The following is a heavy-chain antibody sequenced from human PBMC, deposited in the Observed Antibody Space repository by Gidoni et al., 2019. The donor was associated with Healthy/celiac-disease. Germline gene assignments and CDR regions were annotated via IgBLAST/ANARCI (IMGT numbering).Heavy chain of an antibody. Sequence: EVQLLESGGGLVQPGGYLRLSCSASGFTFRSYAMSWVRQAPGKGLEWVSAISGSGGSTYFADSVKGRFTISRDNSKNTLYLQMNSLRAEDTAVYYCAKEADYYDSSGYLEYWGQGTLVTVSS. CDR2: ISGSGGST. CDR3: AKEADYYDSSGYLEY. D-gene: IGHD3-22*01. V-gene: IGHV3-23*01. J-gene: IGHJ4*02. CDR1: GFTFRSYA.